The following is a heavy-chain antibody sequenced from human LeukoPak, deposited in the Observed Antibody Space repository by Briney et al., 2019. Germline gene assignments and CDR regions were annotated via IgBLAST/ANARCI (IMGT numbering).Heavy chain of an antibody. J-gene: IGHJ3*02. V-gene: IGHV4-59*01. CDR3: ARARVGATSGDALDI. CDR1: GGSMSTYY. D-gene: IGHD1-26*01. CDR2: IHYSGST. Sequence: SETLSLTCTVSGGSMSTYYWSWIRQPPGKGLEWIGYIHYSGSTSYNPSLRSRVTISGDMSKNQFSLKLSSVIAADTAVYYCARARVGATSGDALDIWGQGTMVTVSS.